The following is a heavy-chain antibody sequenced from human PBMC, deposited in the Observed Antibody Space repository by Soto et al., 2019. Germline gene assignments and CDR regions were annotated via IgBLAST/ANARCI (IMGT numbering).Heavy chain of an antibody. CDR1: GFIFSDYG. V-gene: IGHV3-33*01. J-gene: IGHJ4*02. D-gene: IGHD2-2*01. CDR2: IYFDGSNK. CDR3: ARDRRLACSTMSCAQWYFDY. Sequence: QVQLVESGGGVVQPGRSLRLSCAASGFIFSDYGMHWVRQAPGKGLEWVADIYFDGSNKFYADSVNGRFTISRDNSQNTLYLQLRSLRAEDTAVYYCARDRRLACSTMSCAQWYFDYWGQGSLVTVSA.